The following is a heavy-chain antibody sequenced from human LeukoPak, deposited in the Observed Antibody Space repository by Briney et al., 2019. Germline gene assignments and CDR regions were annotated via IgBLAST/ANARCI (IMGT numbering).Heavy chain of an antibody. CDR1: GYTFTGCY. Sequence: ASVKVSCKASGYTFTGCYMHWVRQAPGQGLEWMGWINPNGGGTNYAQKFQGRVTMTRDTSISTAYMELSRLRSDDTAVYYCARGFPVLELTSHPVDYWGQGTLVTVSS. D-gene: IGHD1-7*01. CDR3: ARGFPVLELTSHPVDY. J-gene: IGHJ4*02. V-gene: IGHV1-2*02. CDR2: INPNGGGT.